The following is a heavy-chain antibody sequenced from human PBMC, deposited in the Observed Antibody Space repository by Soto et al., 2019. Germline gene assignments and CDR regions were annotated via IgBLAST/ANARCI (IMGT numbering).Heavy chain of an antibody. CDR3: ATSEGYSYGLGY. D-gene: IGHD5-18*01. V-gene: IGHV1-69*13. J-gene: IGHJ4*02. Sequence: ASVKVSCKASGGTFSSYAISWVRQAPGQGLEWMGGIIPIFGTANYAQKFQGRVTITADESTSTAYMELSSLRSEDTAVYYCATSEGYSYGLGYWGQGTLVTVSS. CDR2: IIPIFGTA. CDR1: GGTFSSYA.